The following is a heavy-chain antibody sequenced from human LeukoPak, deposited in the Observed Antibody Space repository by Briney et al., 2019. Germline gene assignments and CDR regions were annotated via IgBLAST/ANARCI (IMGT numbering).Heavy chain of an antibody. CDR2: IIPIFGTA. CDR3: ARDSGSGRTNYYYGMDV. Sequence: SVKVSYKASGGTFSSYAISWVRQAPGQGLEWMGGIIPIFGTANYAQKFQGRVTITADESTSTAYMELSSLRSEDTAVYYCARDSGSGRTNYYYGMDVWGQGTTVTVSS. V-gene: IGHV1-69*13. CDR1: GGTFSSYA. D-gene: IGHD3-10*01. J-gene: IGHJ6*02.